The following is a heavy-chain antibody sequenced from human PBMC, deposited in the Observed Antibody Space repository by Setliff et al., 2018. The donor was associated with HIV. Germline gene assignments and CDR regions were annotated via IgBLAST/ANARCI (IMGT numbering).Heavy chain of an antibody. D-gene: IGHD2-2*01. Sequence: SETLSLTCAVYGGSFSNYYWSWIRQPPGKGLEWIGEINHSGTTHYNPSVKSRVTMSVDTSKNHVSLKLSSVTAADTAVYYCARHNCGTTACYGVVVWGQGTMVTVSS. CDR1: GGSFSNYY. J-gene: IGHJ3*01. V-gene: IGHV4-34*01. CDR3: ARHNCGTTACYGVVV. CDR2: INHSGTT.